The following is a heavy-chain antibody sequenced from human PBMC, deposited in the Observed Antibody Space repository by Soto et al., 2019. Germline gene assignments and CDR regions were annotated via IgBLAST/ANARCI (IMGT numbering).Heavy chain of an antibody. D-gene: IGHD3-9*01. J-gene: IGHJ5*02. CDR1: GFSFSSYS. CDR2: ITSSGNFI. V-gene: IGHV3-21*01. CDR3: VRDGLVDFLTSYYSYTYFDP. Sequence: GGSLRLSCVASGFSFSSYSMNWVRQAPGKGLEWVSSITSSGNFIFYGDSVRGRFTISRDNAKDSLYLQMNSLRSEDTAVYYCVRDGLVDFLTSYYSYTYFDPWGQGTLVTVSS.